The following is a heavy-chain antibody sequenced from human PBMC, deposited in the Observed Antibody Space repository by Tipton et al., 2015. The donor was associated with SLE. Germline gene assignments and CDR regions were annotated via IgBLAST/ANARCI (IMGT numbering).Heavy chain of an antibody. CDR2: VYSSGST. D-gene: IGHD5-18*01. CDR3: ARGGIQLWNWFDP. CDR1: GGSLIRNY. V-gene: IGHV4-59*08. Sequence: LRLSCTVSGGSLIRNYWSWIRQPPGRGLEWIGYVYSSGSTNYNPSLSSRVTISLDASKNQFSLRLNSVTATDTAVYYCARGGIQLWNWFDPWGQGTLVTVSS. J-gene: IGHJ5*02.